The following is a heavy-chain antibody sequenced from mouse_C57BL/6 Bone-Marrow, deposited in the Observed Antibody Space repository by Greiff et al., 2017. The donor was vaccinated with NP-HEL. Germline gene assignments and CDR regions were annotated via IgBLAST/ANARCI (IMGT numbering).Heavy chain of an antibody. J-gene: IGHJ1*03. CDR3: ARDDGSSYWYFDV. Sequence: EVKLMESGPGLVKPSQTVFLTCTVTGISITTGNYRWSWIRQFPGNKLEWIGYIYYSGTITYNPSLTSRTTITRDTPKNQFFLEMNSLTAEDTATYYCARDDGSSYWYFDVWGTGTTVTVSS. CDR1: GISITTGNYR. D-gene: IGHD1-1*01. CDR2: IYYSGTI. V-gene: IGHV3-5*01.